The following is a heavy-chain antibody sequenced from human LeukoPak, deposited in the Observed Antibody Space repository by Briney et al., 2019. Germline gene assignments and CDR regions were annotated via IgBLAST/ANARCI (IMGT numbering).Heavy chain of an antibody. D-gene: IGHD4-17*01. V-gene: IGHV5-51*01. J-gene: IGHJ4*02. CDR1: GYSFTNQW. CDR2: IYPGDSDT. CDR3: ARHAGDYGDYVFDY. Sequence: VESLKISCKASGYSFTNQWIVWVRQMPGKGLDWMGIIYPGDSDTRYSPSFQGQVTISADKSISTAYLQWSSLKASDTAIYYCARHAGDYGDYVFDYWGQGTLVTVSS.